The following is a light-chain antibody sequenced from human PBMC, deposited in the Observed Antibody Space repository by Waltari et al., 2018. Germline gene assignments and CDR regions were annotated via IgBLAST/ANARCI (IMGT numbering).Light chain of an antibody. CDR2: GAS. CDR1: QSVTRAL. J-gene: IGKJ1*01. CDR3: QHYVRLPAT. V-gene: IGKV3-20*01. Sequence: EILLTQSPGTLSLSPGERATLSCRANQSVTRALAWYQQKPGQAPRLLIYGASNRATGIPDRFSGSGSGTDVSLTISRLEPEDFAVYYCQHYVRLPATFGQGTKVEIK.